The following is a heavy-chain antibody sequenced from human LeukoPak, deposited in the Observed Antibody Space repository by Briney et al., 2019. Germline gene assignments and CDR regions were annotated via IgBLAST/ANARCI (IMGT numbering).Heavy chain of an antibody. CDR2: MNPNSGNT. CDR3: ARALVVVVAANYMDV. Sequence: ASGKVSCKASGYTFTSYDINWVRQATGQGLEWMGWMNPNSGNTGYAQKFQGRVTMTRNTSISTAYMELSSLRSEDTAVYYCARALVVVVAANYMDVWGKGTTVTVSS. V-gene: IGHV1-8*01. CDR1: GYTFTSYD. J-gene: IGHJ6*03. D-gene: IGHD2-15*01.